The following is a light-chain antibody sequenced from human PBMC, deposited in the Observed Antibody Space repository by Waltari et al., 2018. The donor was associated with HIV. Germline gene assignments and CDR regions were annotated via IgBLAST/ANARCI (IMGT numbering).Light chain of an antibody. V-gene: IGLV7-43*01. CDR3: MLFFRTSYL. CDR1: PGPVGSGHY. CDR2: SST. J-gene: IGLJ2*01. Sequence: QTVVTQEPSMTVSPGGTVTLTCNSAPGPVGSGHYVHWFHPKPGQPPRPLIYSSTRKHPLTPERFSASLVGDRAALTLSNVWPEDQADYYCMLFFRTSYLFGGGTRVTVL.